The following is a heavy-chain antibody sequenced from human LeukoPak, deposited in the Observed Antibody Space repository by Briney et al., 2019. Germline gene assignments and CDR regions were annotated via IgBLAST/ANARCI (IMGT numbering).Heavy chain of an antibody. CDR1: GFTVSSNY. V-gene: IGHV3-53*01. Sequence: GGSLRLSCAASGFTVSSNYMSWVRQPPGKGLEWVSVMYSGGSTYYADSVKGRFTISRDNSKNTLYLQMNSLRAEDTAVYYCARAEVGATPFVFDYWGQGTLVTVSS. CDR2: MYSGGST. CDR3: ARAEVGATPFVFDY. J-gene: IGHJ4*02. D-gene: IGHD1-26*01.